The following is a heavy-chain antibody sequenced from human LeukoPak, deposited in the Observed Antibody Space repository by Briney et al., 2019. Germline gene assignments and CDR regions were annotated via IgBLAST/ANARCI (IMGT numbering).Heavy chain of an antibody. CDR1: GGSFSGYY. Sequence: SETLSLTCAVYGGSFSGYYWSWIRRPPGKGLEWIGEINHSGSTNYNPSLKSRVTISVDTSMNQFSLKLSSVTAADTAVYYCARGLGAKGYWGQGTLVTVSS. CDR3: ARGLGAKGY. J-gene: IGHJ4*02. D-gene: IGHD1-26*01. CDR2: INHSGST. V-gene: IGHV4-34*01.